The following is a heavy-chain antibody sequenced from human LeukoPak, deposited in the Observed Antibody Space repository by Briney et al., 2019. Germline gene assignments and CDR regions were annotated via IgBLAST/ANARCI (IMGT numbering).Heavy chain of an antibody. J-gene: IGHJ4*02. CDR3: AKERQDYYDNRGYFDFDY. Sequence: GGSRRLSCAASGFTFNNYGMHWVRKAPAKGLEWVAIISSDGTNKYSADSVKGRFTISRDNSKNTLYLQMNSLRTEDTAVYYCAKERQDYYDNRGYFDFDYWGQGTLVTVSS. CDR1: GFTFNNYG. V-gene: IGHV3-30*18. CDR2: ISSDGTNK. D-gene: IGHD3-22*01.